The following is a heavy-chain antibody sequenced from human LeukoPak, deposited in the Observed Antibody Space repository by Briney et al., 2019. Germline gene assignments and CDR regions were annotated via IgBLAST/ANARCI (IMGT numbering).Heavy chain of an antibody. Sequence: GASVKVSCKASGYTFTGYYMHWVRQAPGQGLEWMGWINPNSGGTNYAQKFQGRVTMTRNTSISTAYMELSSLRSEDTAVYYCARGIDYDFWSGYYTAPHSAFDIWGQGTMVTVSS. CDR2: INPNSGGT. CDR1: GYTFTGYY. V-gene: IGHV1-2*02. J-gene: IGHJ3*02. CDR3: ARGIDYDFWSGYYTAPHSAFDI. D-gene: IGHD3-3*01.